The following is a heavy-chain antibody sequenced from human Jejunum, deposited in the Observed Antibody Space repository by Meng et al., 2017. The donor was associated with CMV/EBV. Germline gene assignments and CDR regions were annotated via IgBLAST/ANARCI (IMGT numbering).Heavy chain of an antibody. CDR2: INGDGSRI. D-gene: IGHD2-21*01. CDR1: RFPFIIFC. CDR3: VKDGPSYIVELDY. Sequence: ASRFPFIIFCMYWVRQVPGKGLVCVSYINGDGSRINYAGSVKGRFTISRDNTKNTLYLQMNNLRLEDTALYYCVKDGPSYIVELDYWGQGTLVTVSS. V-gene: IGHV3-74*01. J-gene: IGHJ4*02.